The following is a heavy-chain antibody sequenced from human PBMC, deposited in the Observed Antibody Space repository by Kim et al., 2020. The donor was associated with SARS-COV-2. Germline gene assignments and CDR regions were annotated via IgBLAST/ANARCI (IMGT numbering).Heavy chain of an antibody. J-gene: IGHJ6*02. CDR2: INSDGSST. CDR3: ARDGGPRLRYFDWDSYGMDV. Sequence: GGSLGLSCAASGFTFSSYWMHWVRQAPGKGLVWVSRINSDGSSTSYADSVKGRFTISRDNAKNTLYLQMNSLRAEDTAVYYCARDGGPRLRYFDWDSYGMDVWGQGTTVTVSS. V-gene: IGHV3-74*01. D-gene: IGHD3-9*01. CDR1: GFTFSSYW.